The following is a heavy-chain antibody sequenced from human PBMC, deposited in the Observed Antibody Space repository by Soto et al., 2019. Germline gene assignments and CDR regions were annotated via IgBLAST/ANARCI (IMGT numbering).Heavy chain of an antibody. J-gene: IGHJ2*01. V-gene: IGHV4-30-2*01. CDR1: GGSLSTGGCS. CDR2: IFDTGKT. Sequence: QVQLQESGSGLVKPSQTLSLTCAVSGGSLSTGGCSWSWVRLPPGRALEWIGYIFDTGKTYYSASLKSRVTGSVDRAQNQFYRRLESVTAADTSIDFCACLDGYNRYVDLWGRGTLVTVSS. CDR3: ACLDGYNRYVDL. D-gene: IGHD5-12*01.